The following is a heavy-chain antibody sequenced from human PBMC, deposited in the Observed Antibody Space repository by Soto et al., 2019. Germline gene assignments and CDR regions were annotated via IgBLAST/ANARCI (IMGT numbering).Heavy chain of an antibody. CDR3: ARDKITGLLDY. CDR2: INAGNGNT. J-gene: IGHJ4*02. CDR1: GYTFTSYD. V-gene: IGHV1-3*05. Sequence: QVQLVQSGAEEKKPGASVKVSCKASGYTFTSYDMHWVRQAPGQRLEWMGWINAGNGNTKYSQKFRGRVTITRDTSASTADMELSSLRSEGTAVYYCARDKITGLLDYWGQGTLVTVSS. D-gene: IGHD1-20*01.